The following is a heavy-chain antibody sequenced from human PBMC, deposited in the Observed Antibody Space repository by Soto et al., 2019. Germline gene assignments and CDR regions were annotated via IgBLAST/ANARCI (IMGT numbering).Heavy chain of an antibody. CDR1: GFIFSDSF. CDR3: ARSAPLRTSTYYYDSNSRYYVPPIDY. J-gene: IGHJ4*01. D-gene: IGHD3-22*01. Sequence: PGGSLRLSCAASGFIFSDSFMGWIRQAPGKGLEWVAYISSSSTTIQYADSVRGRFTVSRDNAKTSLYLQMDSLRAEDTAVYYCARSAPLRTSTYYYDSNSRYYVPPIDYWGHGPLVTVSS. CDR2: ISSSSTTI. V-gene: IGHV3-11*01.